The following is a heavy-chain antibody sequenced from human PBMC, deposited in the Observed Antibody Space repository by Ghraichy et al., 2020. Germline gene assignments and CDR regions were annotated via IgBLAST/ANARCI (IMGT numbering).Heavy chain of an antibody. D-gene: IGHD3-10*01. CDR3: AREGGYYGSGSYYPRLYFDY. CDR2: ISYDGSNK. V-gene: IGHV3-30*04. J-gene: IGHJ4*02. Sequence: LSLTCAASGFTFSSYAMHWVRQAPGKGLEWVAVISYDGSNKYYADSVKGRFTISRDNSKNTLYLQMNSLRAEDTAVYYCAREGGYYGSGSYYPRLYFDYWGQGTLVTVSS. CDR1: GFTFSSYA.